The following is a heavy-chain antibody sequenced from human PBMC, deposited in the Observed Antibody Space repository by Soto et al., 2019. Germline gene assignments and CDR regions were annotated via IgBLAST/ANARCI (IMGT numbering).Heavy chain of an antibody. CDR1: GFTFDDYA. V-gene: IGHV3-9*01. J-gene: IGHJ4*02. CDR2: TTWNSGSV. Sequence: SLRLSCAASGFTFDDYAMHWVRQAPGKGLEWVSGTTWNSGSVGYADSVKGRFTISRDNAKNSLSLQMNSLRAEDTAVYYCAKDGYGSGVYAFFDYWGQGTLITVSS. D-gene: IGHD3-10*01. CDR3: AKDGYGSGVYAFFDY.